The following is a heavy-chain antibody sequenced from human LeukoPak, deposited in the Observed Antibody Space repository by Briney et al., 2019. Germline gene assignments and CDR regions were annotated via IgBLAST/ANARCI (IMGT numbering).Heavy chain of an antibody. J-gene: IGHJ6*03. CDR1: GRSISSYY. CDR2: IYYSGST. Sequence: SETLSLTCTVSGRSISSYYWTWIRQPPGKGLEWLGYIYYSGSTNYNPSLKSRVTISVDTSKNQFSLKLSSVTAADTAVYYCARAYGSGRGLFYYYYMDVWGKGTTVAVSS. V-gene: IGHV4-59*12. CDR3: ARAYGSGRGLFYYYYMDV. D-gene: IGHD3-10*01.